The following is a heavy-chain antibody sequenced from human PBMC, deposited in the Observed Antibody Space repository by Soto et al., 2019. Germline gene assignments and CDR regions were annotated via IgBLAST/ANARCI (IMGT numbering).Heavy chain of an antibody. Sequence: SETLSLTCAVYGGSFSGYYWSWIRQPPGKGLDWIGEINHSGSTNYNPVLKRRVTISVDTSKNQFSLKLSSVTAADTAVYYFARGSYDSPWDVWGKGTTVTVSS. CDR3: ARGSYDSPWDV. CDR2: INHSGST. J-gene: IGHJ6*04. CDR1: GGSFSGYY. V-gene: IGHV4-34*01. D-gene: IGHD3-22*01.